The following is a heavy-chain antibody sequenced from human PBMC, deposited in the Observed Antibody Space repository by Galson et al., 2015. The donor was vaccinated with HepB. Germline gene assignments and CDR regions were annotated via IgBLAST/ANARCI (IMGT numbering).Heavy chain of an antibody. V-gene: IGHV2-70*12. CDR1: GFSLSTSGMC. CDR3: AHRQPLWFGELFFDY. D-gene: IGHD3-10*01. Sequence: PALVKPTQTLTLACTFSGFSLSTSGMCVSWIRQPPGKALEWLARLDWDDDKYYSTSLKTRLTISKDTSKNQVVLTMTNMDPVDTATYYCAHRQPLWFGELFFDYWGQGTLVTVSS. J-gene: IGHJ4*02. CDR2: LDWDDDK.